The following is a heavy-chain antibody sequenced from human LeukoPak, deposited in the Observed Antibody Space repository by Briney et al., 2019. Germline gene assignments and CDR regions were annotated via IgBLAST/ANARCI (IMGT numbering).Heavy chain of an antibody. D-gene: IGHD2-2*01. V-gene: IGHV1-69*13. CDR3: ARDCSSTSCYGGGYDY. J-gene: IGHJ4*02. CDR1: GGTFSSYA. Sequence: GASVKVSCKASGGTFSSYAISWVRQAPGQGLEWMGGIIPIFGTANYAQKFQGRVTITADESTSTAYMGLSSLRSEDTAVYYCARDCSSTSCYGGGYDYWGQGTLVTVSS. CDR2: IIPIFGTA.